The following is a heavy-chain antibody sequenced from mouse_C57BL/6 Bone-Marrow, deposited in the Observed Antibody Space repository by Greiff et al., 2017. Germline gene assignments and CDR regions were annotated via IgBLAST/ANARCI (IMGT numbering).Heavy chain of an antibody. J-gene: IGHJ2*01. V-gene: IGHV5-6*01. Sequence: DVHLVESGGDLVKPGGSLKLSCAASGFTFSSYGMSWVRQTPDKRLEWVATISSGGGYTYYPDSVKGRFTISRDNAKNTLYLQMSSLKSEDTAMYYCARQYGSSPYYFDYWGQGTTLTVSS. CDR2: ISSGGGYT. D-gene: IGHD1-1*01. CDR1: GFTFSSYG. CDR3: ARQYGSSPYYFDY.